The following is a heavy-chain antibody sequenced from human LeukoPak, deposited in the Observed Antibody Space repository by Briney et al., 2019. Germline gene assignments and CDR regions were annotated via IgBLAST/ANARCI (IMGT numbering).Heavy chain of an antibody. Sequence: PGGSLRLSCAASGFTFNSYAMSWVRQASGKGLEWVSGISGSGATTYYADSVNGRFTISRDNSKNTLYLQMNSLRAEGTAVYYCAVLSTGSWQDDYWGQGTLVTVSS. J-gene: IGHJ4*02. CDR2: ISGSGATT. D-gene: IGHD2-2*01. V-gene: IGHV3-23*01. CDR3: AVLSTGSWQDDY. CDR1: GFTFNSYA.